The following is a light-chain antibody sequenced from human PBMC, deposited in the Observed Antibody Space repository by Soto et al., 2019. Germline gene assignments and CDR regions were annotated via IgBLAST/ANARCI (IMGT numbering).Light chain of an antibody. V-gene: IGKV4-1*01. CDR1: QSVLYSSNNKNY. J-gene: IGKJ4*01. CDR2: WAS. Sequence: DIVMTQSPDSLAVSLGERATINCKSSQSVLYSSNNKNYLAWYQQKPGQPPKLLIYWASTRESGVPDRFSGSGSGTDFTLTISSLQDEDVAVYYCQQYYSNPLTFGGGTKVEIK. CDR3: QQYYSNPLT.